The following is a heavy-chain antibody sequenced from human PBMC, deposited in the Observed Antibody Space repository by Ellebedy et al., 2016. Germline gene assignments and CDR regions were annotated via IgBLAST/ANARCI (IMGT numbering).Heavy chain of an antibody. J-gene: IGHJ4*02. CDR1: GYTFTGYY. CDR2: INPNSGGT. V-gene: IGHV1-2*02. D-gene: IGHD2-2*01. Sequence: ASVKVSCXASGYTFTGYYMHWVRQAPGQGLEWMGWINPNSGGTNYAQKFQGRVTMTRDTSISTAYMELSRLRSDDTAFYYCARYCSSTSCYVNWGQGTLVTVSS. CDR3: ARYCSSTSCYVN.